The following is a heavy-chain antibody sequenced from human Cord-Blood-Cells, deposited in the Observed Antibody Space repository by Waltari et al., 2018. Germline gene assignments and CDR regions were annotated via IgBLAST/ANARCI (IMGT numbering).Heavy chain of an antibody. CDR2: INPNSGGT. V-gene: IGHV1-2*02. Sequence: QVQLVRSGAEVKKPGASVKVSCKASGYTFTGYYMHWVRQAPGQGLEWRGWINPNSGGTNYAQKFQCRVTMNRDTSISTAYMELRRLRSDDTSVYYCACGSGSYNLDYWGQGTLVTVSS. CDR3: ACGSGSYNLDY. D-gene: IGHD3-10*01. J-gene: IGHJ4*02. CDR1: GYTFTGYY.